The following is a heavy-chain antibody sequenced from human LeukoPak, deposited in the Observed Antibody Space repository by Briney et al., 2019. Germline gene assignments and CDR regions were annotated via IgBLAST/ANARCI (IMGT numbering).Heavy chain of an antibody. CDR3: ARVGCSGGSCYLSPYYYYYYGMDV. D-gene: IGHD2-15*01. V-gene: IGHV3-30-3*01. CDR2: ISYDGSNT. CDR1: GFTFSSYA. Sequence: GGSLRLSCAASGFTFSSYAMSWVRQAPGKGLEWVAVISYDGSNTYYADSVKGRFTISRDNSKNTLYLQMNSLRAEDTAVYYCARVGCSGGSCYLSPYYYYYYGMDVWGQGTTVTVSS. J-gene: IGHJ6*02.